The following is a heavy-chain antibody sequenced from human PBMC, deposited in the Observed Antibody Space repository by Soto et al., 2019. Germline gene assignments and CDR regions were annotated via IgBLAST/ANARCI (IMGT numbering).Heavy chain of an antibody. CDR1: GFTFSSYS. V-gene: IGHV3-48*02. CDR2: ISSSSSTI. D-gene: IGHD3-22*01. CDR3: ARDAPPLAYYYDPNWFDP. J-gene: IGHJ5*02. Sequence: GGSLRLSCAASGFTFSSYSMNWVRQAPGKGLEWVSYISSSSSTIYYADSVKGRFTISRDNAKNSLYLQMNSLRDEDTAVYYCARDAPPLAYYYDPNWFDPWGQGTLVTVSA.